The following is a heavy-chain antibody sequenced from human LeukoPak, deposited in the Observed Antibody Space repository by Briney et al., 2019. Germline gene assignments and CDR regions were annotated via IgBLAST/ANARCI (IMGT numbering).Heavy chain of an antibody. CDR1: GGSISSYY. V-gene: IGHV4-59*01. J-gene: IGHJ4*02. CDR3: ARVRTFYGDADY. CDR2: IYYSGST. D-gene: IGHD4-17*01. Sequence: SETLSLTCTVSGGSISSYYWSWIRQPPGKGLEWIGYIYYSGSTNYNPSLKSRVTISVDTSKNQFSLELSSVTAADTAVYYCARVRTFYGDADYWGQGTLVTVSS.